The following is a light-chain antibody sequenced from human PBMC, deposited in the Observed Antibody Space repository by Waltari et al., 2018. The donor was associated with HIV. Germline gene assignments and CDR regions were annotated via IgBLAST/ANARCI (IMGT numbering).Light chain of an antibody. Sequence: QSVLTQPPSASGTPGQRVTISCSGSSSNIGANTVNWYQRLPGTAPKLLIYSNNQRPAGVPAGFSGSKSGTSASLAISGLQSDDEADYYCAAWDDSLNGGWMFGGGTKLTVL. V-gene: IGLV1-44*01. J-gene: IGLJ3*02. CDR3: AAWDDSLNGGWM. CDR2: SNN. CDR1: SSNIGANT.